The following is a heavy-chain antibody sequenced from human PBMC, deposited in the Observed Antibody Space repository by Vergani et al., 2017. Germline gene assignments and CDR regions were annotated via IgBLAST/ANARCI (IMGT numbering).Heavy chain of an antibody. CDR2: IYWDDDK. Sequence: QITLKESGPTLVKPPQTLTLTCTFSGFSLSTSGVGVGWIRQPPGTALEWLALIYWDDDKCYCPSLKNMLTITNDNSKNPWVLKMTHIDPVDTATYYFAQGLRDYYVSGSFSYWGQGTLVTVSS. CDR3: AQGLRDYYVSGSFSY. CDR1: GFSLSTSGVG. V-gene: IGHV2-5*06. D-gene: IGHD3-10*01. J-gene: IGHJ4*02.